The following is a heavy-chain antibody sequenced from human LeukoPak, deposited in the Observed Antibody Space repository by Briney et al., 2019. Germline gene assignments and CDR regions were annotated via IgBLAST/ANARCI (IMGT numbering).Heavy chain of an antibody. J-gene: IGHJ4*02. CDR2: ISGSGGST. Sequence: PGGSLRLSWAAAGFTFSSYAMSWVRQAPGKGLEWVSAISGSGGSTYYADSAKGRFTISRDNSKNTLYLQMNSLRAEDTAVYYCAKSRGAFDSWGQGTLVTVSS. CDR1: GFTFSSYA. V-gene: IGHV3-23*01. CDR3: AKSRGAFDS. D-gene: IGHD4/OR15-4a*01.